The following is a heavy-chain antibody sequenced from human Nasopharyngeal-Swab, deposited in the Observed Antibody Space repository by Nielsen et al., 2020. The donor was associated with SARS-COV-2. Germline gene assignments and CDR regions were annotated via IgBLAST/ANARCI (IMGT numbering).Heavy chain of an antibody. CDR2: ISSSSSTI. CDR3: ARDPDYDFWSGYSKSFDY. D-gene: IGHD3-3*01. V-gene: IGHV3-48*04. J-gene: IGHJ4*02. CDR1: GFTFSSYS. Sequence: GEAMKISWAASGFTFSSYSMNWVRQARGKGLEWVSYISSSSSTIYYADSVKGRFTISRDNAKNSLYLQMNSLRAEDTAVYYCARDPDYDFWSGYSKSFDYWVQGTLVTVSS.